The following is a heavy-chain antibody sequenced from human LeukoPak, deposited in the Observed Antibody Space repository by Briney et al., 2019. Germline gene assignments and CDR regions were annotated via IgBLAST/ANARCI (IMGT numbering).Heavy chain of an antibody. CDR1: GGSFSGYY. V-gene: IGHV4-34*01. CDR2: INHSGST. Sequence: PSETLSLTCAVHGGSFSGYYWSWIRQPPGKGLEWIGEINHSGSTNYNPSLKSRVTISVDTSKNQFSLKLSSVTAADTAVYYCARGHYYGSGSYVAMDVWGQGTTVTVSS. D-gene: IGHD3-10*01. CDR3: ARGHYYGSGSYVAMDV. J-gene: IGHJ6*02.